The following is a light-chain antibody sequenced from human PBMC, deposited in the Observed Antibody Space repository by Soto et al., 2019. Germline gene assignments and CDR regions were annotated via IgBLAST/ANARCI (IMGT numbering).Light chain of an antibody. Sequence: QSALTQPASVSGSPGQSITISCTGTSSDIGIYNYVSWYQHHPGKAPKLTIYGVSHRPSGVSDRFSGSKSGKTASLTISGLQAEDEADYYCASYTSSNTVVFGGGTKLTVL. V-gene: IGLV2-14*03. CDR2: GVS. CDR3: ASYTSSNTVV. J-gene: IGLJ2*01. CDR1: SSDIGIYNY.